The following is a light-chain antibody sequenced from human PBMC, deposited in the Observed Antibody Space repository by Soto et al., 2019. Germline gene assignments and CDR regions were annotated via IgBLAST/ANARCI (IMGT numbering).Light chain of an antibody. CDR1: QSISSN. CDR2: RTS. V-gene: IGKV3-15*01. J-gene: IGKJ4*01. CDR3: QQYNNWPRAT. Sequence: QSPATLSVSPGERATLSCRASQSISSNLAWYQQKPGQAPRLLMFRTSSRATGFPARFSGSGSGTEFNLTISSLQSEDFGVYYCQQYNNWPRATFGGGTKVDIK.